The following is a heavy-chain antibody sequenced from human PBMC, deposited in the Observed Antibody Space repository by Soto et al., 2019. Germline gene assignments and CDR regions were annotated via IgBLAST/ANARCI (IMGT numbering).Heavy chain of an antibody. CDR3: ARVMVWAAAEPYYYGMDV. CDR1: GGSISSRSYY. CDR2: IYYSGST. D-gene: IGHD6-13*01. J-gene: IGHJ6*02. V-gene: IGHV4-39*01. Sequence: SVPLSHRSTVAGGSISSRSYYWGWIRQPPGKGLEWIGSIYYSGSTYYNPSLKSRVTISVDTSKNQFSLKLSSVTAADTAVYYCARVMVWAAAEPYYYGMDVWGQGTTVTVSS.